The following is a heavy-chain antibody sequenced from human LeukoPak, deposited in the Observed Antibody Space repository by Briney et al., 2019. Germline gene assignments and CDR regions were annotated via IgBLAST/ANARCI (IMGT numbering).Heavy chain of an antibody. CDR2: INPSGGST. V-gene: IGHV1-46*01. CDR3: ARDRLTNIQGTYYYYGMDV. CDR1: GYTFTSYY. J-gene: IGHJ6*04. D-gene: IGHD3-3*01. Sequence: ASVKVSCKASGYTFTSYYMHWVRQAPGQGLEWMGIINPSGGSTSYAQKFQGRVTMTRDTSTSTVYMELSSLRAEDTALYYCARDRLTNIQGTYYYYGMDVWGKGTTVTVSS.